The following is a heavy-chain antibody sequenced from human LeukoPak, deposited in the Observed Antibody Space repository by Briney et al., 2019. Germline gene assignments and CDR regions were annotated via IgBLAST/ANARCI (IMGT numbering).Heavy chain of an antibody. CDR1: GFTFSSYG. J-gene: IGHJ4*02. CDR2: ISYDGSNK. Sequence: PGGSLRLSCAASGFTFSSYGMNWVRQAPGKGLEWVAVISYDGSNKYYADSVKGRFTISRDNSKNTLYLQMNSLRAEDTAVYYCAKGITMMEGFDYWGQGTLVTVSS. V-gene: IGHV3-30*18. D-gene: IGHD3-22*01. CDR3: AKGITMMEGFDY.